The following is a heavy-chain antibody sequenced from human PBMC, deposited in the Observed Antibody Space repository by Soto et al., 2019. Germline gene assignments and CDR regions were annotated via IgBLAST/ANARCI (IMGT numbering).Heavy chain of an antibody. V-gene: IGHV4-30-2*01. Sequence: LSLTCTVSGGSINNGTSSWTWIRQPPGKGLEWIGYLYHIGTTYYNPSLKSRVTMSADRSKNQFSLKLSSVTAADTAVYYCAREGGEYCSRGSCYRNWFDPWGQGILVTIPS. CDR1: GGSINNGTSS. CDR3: AREGGEYCSRGSCYRNWFDP. J-gene: IGHJ5*02. D-gene: IGHD2-15*01. CDR2: LYHIGTT.